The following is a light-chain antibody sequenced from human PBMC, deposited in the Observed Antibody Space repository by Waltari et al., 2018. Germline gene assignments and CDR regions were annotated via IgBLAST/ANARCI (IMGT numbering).Light chain of an antibody. CDR3: QQANSFPPGT. CDR1: QDINKW. V-gene: IGKV1-12*01. J-gene: IGKJ5*01. Sequence: DIQMTQSPSSVSASVGDRVTITCRASQDINKWLAWYQQKPGKAPKLLIYAASTLQGGVSSRFSGSGSGTDFTLTITSLQPEDFATYYCQQANSFPPGTFGQGTRLEI. CDR2: AAS.